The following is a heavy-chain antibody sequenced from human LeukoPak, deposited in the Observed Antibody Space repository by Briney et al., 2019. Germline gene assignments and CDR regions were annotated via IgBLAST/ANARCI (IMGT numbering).Heavy chain of an antibody. J-gene: IGHJ4*02. CDR1: GFTFDDYA. Sequence: GRSLRLSCAASGFTFDDYAMHWVRQAPGKGLEWVSGINWHSGSIGYADSVKGRFTISRDNAKNSLYLQMNSLRAEDTAFYYCAKGRFYGDLCAGGFDYWGQGTLVTVSS. V-gene: IGHV3-9*01. D-gene: IGHD4-17*01. CDR3: AKGRFYGDLCAGGFDY. CDR2: INWHSGSI.